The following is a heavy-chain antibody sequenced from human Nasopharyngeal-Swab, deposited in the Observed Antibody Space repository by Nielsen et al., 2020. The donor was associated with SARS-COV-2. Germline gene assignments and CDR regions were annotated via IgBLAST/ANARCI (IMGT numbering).Heavy chain of an antibody. J-gene: IGHJ5*02. CDR3: ARDGDYDILTGHGGWFDP. Sequence: WVRQAPGQGLEWMGWISAYNGNTNYAQKLQGRVTMTTDTSTSTAYMELRSLRSDDTAVYYCARDGDYDILTGHGGWFDPWGQETLVTVSS. CDR2: ISAYNGNT. V-gene: IGHV1-18*01. D-gene: IGHD3-9*01.